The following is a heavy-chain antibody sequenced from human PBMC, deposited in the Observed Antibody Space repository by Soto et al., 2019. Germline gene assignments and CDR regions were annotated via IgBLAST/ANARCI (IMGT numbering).Heavy chain of an antibody. V-gene: IGHV3-23*01. D-gene: IGHD2-15*01. CDR1: GFTFSSYA. CDR2: ISGSGSST. CDR3: ARVYCSGGSCYGIDY. J-gene: IGHJ4*02. Sequence: GGSLRLSCAASGFTFSSYAMSWVRQAPGKGLEWVSSISGSGSSTYYADSVKGRFTISRDNSKNTLFLQMNSLRAEDTAVYYCARVYCSGGSCYGIDYWGQGTLVTVSS.